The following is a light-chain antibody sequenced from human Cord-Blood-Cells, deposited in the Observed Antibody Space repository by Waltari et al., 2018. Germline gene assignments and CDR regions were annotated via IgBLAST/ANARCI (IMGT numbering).Light chain of an antibody. CDR1: QSISSW. CDR2: KAS. J-gene: IGKJ1*01. V-gene: IGKV1-5*03. Sequence: IQMNQSPSTLSASVGDRVTITCRASQSISSWLAWYQQKPGKAPRLLIYKASSLESGVPSRFSGSGSGTEFTLTISSLQPDDFATYYCQQYNSYLWTFGQGTKVEIK. CDR3: QQYNSYLWT.